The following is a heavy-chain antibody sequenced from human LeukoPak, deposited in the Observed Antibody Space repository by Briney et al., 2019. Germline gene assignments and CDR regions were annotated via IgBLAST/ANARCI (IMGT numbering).Heavy chain of an antibody. D-gene: IGHD3-22*01. J-gene: IGHJ4*02. CDR2: IYYSGST. Sequence: SETLSLTCTVCGGSISSSSHYWGWIRQPPGKGLEWIGSIYYSGSTFYNPSLKSRVTISVDTSKNQFSLKLSSVTAADTAVYYCARLLGSCYYTFDYWGQGTLVTVSS. CDR3: ARLLGSCYYTFDY. CDR1: GGSISSSSHY. V-gene: IGHV4-39*01.